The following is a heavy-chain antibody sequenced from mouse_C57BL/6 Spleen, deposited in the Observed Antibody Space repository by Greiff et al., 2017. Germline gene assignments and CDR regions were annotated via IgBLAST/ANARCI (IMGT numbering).Heavy chain of an antibody. J-gene: IGHJ2*01. CDR3: ARRVGISTVLDY. CDR2: IYPGSGNT. Sequence: VQLQQSGAELVRPGASVKLSCKASGYTFTDYYITWVQQRPGQGLEWIARIYPGSGNTYYNEKFKGKATLTVDKSSSTAYLQISSLTSEDSAVYYGARRVGISTVLDYWGQGTPLTVSS. D-gene: IGHD1-1*01. V-gene: IGHV1-76*01. CDR1: GYTFTDYY.